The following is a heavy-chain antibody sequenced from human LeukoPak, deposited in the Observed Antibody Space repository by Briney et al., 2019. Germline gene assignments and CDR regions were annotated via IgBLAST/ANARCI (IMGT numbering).Heavy chain of an antibody. Sequence: AASVTVSCKASGYTFTSYGISWVRQAPGQGLEWMGWISAYNGNTNYAQKLQGRVTMTTDTSTSTAYMELRSLRSDDTAVYYCARDPYYYDSSGYGMDVWGQGTTVTVSS. D-gene: IGHD3-22*01. CDR1: GYTFTSYG. CDR2: ISAYNGNT. V-gene: IGHV1-18*01. J-gene: IGHJ6*02. CDR3: ARDPYYYDSSGYGMDV.